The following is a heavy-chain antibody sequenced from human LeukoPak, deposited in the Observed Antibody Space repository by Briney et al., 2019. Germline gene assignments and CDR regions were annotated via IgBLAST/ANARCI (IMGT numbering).Heavy chain of an antibody. CDR3: ARYTAMMHYYYYGMDV. CDR1: GYTFTSYG. CDR2: ISAYNGNT. Sequence: ASVKVSCKASGYTFTSYGISWVRQAPGQGLEWMGWISAYNGNTNYAQKLQGRVTMTTDTSTSTAYVELRSLRSDDTAVYYCARYTAMMHYYYYGMDVWGQGTTVTVSS. V-gene: IGHV1-18*01. J-gene: IGHJ6*02. D-gene: IGHD5-18*01.